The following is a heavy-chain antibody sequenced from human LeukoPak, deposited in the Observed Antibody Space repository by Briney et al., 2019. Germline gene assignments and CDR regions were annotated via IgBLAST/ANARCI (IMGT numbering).Heavy chain of an antibody. CDR2: FDPEDGET. V-gene: IGHV1-24*01. D-gene: IGHD1-26*01. CDR3: ATPSRAIGGFSSYDY. CDR1: GYTLTELS. J-gene: IGHJ4*02. Sequence: GASVKVSCKVSGYTLTELSMHWVRQAPGKGLEWMGGFDPEDGETIYAQKFQGRVTMTEDTSTDTAYMELSSLRSEDTAVYYCATPSRAIGGFSSYDYWGQGTLVTVSS.